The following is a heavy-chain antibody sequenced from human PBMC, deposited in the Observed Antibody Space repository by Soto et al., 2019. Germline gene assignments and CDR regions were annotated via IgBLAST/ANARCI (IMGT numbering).Heavy chain of an antibody. Sequence: QLQLQESGSGLVKPSQTLSLTCAVSGGSISSGGYPWSWIRQPPGKGLEWIGYIYHSGSTYYNPSLKSRVTISVDRSKNQFSLKLSSVTAADTAVYYCAGGPTVTIEIWGQGTLVTVSS. J-gene: IGHJ4*02. V-gene: IGHV4-30-2*01. CDR2: IYHSGST. D-gene: IGHD4-17*01. CDR3: AGGPTVTIEI. CDR1: GGSISSGGYP.